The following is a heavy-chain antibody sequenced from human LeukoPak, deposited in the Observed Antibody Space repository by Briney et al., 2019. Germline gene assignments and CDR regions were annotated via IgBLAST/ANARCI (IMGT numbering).Heavy chain of an antibody. CDR3: ARARWTSYCGGDCYPLDAFDI. CDR1: RFTFSNYW. D-gene: IGHD2-21*02. Sequence: GGSLRLSCAASRFTFSNYWMSWVRQAPGKGLEWVANIKQDGSEKYYVNSVKGRFTISRDNAKNSLYLQMNSLRAEDTAVYYCARARWTSYCGGDCYPLDAFDIWGQGTMVTVSS. V-gene: IGHV3-7*01. J-gene: IGHJ3*02. CDR2: IKQDGSEK.